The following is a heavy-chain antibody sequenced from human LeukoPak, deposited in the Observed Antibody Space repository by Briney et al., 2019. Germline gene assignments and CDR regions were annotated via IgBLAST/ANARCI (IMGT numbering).Heavy chain of an antibody. J-gene: IGHJ3*02. V-gene: IGHV4-59*01. CDR2: IYYSGST. CDR1: GGSISSYY. D-gene: IGHD5-18*01. CDR3: ARDAGYSYGPI. Sequence: SETLSLTCTVSGGSISSYYWSWIRQPPGKGLEWIGYIYYSGSTNYNPSLKSRVTISVDTSKNQFSLKLSSVTAADTAVYYCARDAGYSYGPIWGQGTMVTVSS.